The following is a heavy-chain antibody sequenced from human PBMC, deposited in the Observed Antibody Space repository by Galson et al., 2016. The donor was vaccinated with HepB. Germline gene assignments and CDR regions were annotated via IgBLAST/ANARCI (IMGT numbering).Heavy chain of an antibody. J-gene: IGHJ4*02. D-gene: IGHD5-12*01. CDR2: ITTRGDRT. CDR3: AKDRYGAYPDYFDY. CDR1: GFTVSSYA. Sequence: SLRLACAASGFTVSSYAMTWVRQARGKGLEWVSGITTRGDRTLSADSVKGRFTVSRDNSNNTLFLQMNGLRADDTAVYYCAKDRYGAYPDYFDYWRQGTLVTVSS. V-gene: IGHV3-23*01.